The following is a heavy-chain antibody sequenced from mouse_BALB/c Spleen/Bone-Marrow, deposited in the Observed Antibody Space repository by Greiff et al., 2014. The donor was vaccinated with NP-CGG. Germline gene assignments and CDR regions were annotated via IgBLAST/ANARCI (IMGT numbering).Heavy chain of an antibody. J-gene: IGHJ4*01. CDR1: GFTFSSYT. V-gene: IGHV5-12-2*01. Sequence: EVQLVESGGGLVQPGGSLKLSCAASGFTFSSYTMSWVRQTPEKRLEWVAYISNGGGSTYYPDTVKGRFTISRDNAKNILYLQMSSLKSEDTAMYYCARQFGLRWPMDYWGQGTSVTVSS. CDR2: ISNGGGST. D-gene: IGHD3-1*01. CDR3: ARQFGLRWPMDY.